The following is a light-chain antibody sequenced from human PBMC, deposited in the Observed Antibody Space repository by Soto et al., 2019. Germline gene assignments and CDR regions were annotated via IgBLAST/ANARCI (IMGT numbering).Light chain of an antibody. CDR2: GAF. CDR3: QQYHSCPRS. CDR1: QSVTTN. V-gene: IGKV3-15*01. J-gene: IGKJ2*01. Sequence: ETVLTQSPATLSVSPGERATFSCKASQSVTTNLAWYQQKPGQVPRLLIYGAFTSATGIPARFSGSGSGTEFTLSISSLQSEDFAIYHCQQYHSCPRSFGQWTKLEIK.